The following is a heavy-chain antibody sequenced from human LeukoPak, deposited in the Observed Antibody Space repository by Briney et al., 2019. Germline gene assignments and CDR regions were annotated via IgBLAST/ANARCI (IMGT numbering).Heavy chain of an antibody. CDR1: RFTFNTYG. CDR2: ISYDGSNK. J-gene: IGHJ6*02. V-gene: IGHV3-30*18. D-gene: IGHD3-16*01. CDR3: AKDWGSGARYYYYGMDV. Sequence: PGESLRLSCAASRFTFNTYGIHWVRQAPGKGLEWVAVISYDGSNKYYADSVKGQFTISRDNSKNTLYLQINSLRAEDTAVYYCAKDWGSGARYYYYGMDVWGQGTTVTVSS.